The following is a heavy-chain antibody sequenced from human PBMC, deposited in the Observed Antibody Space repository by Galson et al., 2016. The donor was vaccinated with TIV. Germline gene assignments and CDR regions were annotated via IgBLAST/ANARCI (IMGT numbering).Heavy chain of an antibody. J-gene: IGHJ3*02. Sequence: NENPSLKSRVTISVDTSKKQISLKLKPVTAADTAMYYCARDLGLGAFDIWGQGTMVTVSS. V-gene: IGHV4-59*01. D-gene: IGHD7-27*01. CDR3: ARDLGLGAFDI.